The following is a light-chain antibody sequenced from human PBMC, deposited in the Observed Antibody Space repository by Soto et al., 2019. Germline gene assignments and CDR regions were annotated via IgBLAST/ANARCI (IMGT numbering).Light chain of an antibody. CDR2: GEV. CDR3: QQYGSSPQA. J-gene: IGKJ1*01. CDR1: QSGSSRC. V-gene: IGKV3-20*01. Sequence: PGALASLSCRASQSGSSRCLSWYQQKPGQAPRLLIHGEVTRATGIPDRFSGSGSGTDFTLTISRLEPADFAVYYCQQYGSSPQAFGQGTKVDIK.